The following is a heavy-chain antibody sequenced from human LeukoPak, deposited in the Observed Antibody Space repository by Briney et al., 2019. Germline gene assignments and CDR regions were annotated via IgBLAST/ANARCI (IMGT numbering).Heavy chain of an antibody. Sequence: SETLSLTCTVSGGSISSYYRSWIRQPPGKGLEWIGYIYYSGSTNYNPSLKSRVTISVDTSKYQYSLKLSSVTAAGTAVYYCATATAGPYGDYGIDYWGQGTLVTVSS. J-gene: IGHJ4*02. CDR2: IYYSGST. CDR1: GGSISSYY. CDR3: ATATAGPYGDYGIDY. D-gene: IGHD4-17*01. V-gene: IGHV4-59*01.